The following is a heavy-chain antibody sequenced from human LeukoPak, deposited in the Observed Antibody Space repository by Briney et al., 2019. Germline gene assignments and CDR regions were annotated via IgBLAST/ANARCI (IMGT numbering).Heavy chain of an antibody. Sequence: GRSLKLSCAASGFTFSDYAMHWVRQAPGKGLEWVAIISDDGIEKYYGDSKKGRFTISRDNSKNTLYLQVNGLSPEDTAVYYCARDAGDKTAYYGDYFDCWGQGTLVTVSS. V-gene: IGHV3-30*01. D-gene: IGHD3-9*01. CDR3: ARDAGDKTAYYGDYFDC. CDR1: GFTFSDYA. CDR2: ISDDGIEK. J-gene: IGHJ4*02.